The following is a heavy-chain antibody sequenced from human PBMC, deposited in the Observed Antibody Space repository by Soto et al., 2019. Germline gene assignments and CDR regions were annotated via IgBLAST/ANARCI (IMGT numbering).Heavy chain of an antibody. D-gene: IGHD6-13*01. CDR1: VGSVIRSNW. J-gene: IGHJ5*02. CDR3: ARAGDEYSSSWSPPPNWFDP. CDR2: IYHSGST. V-gene: IGHV4-4*02. Sequence: ESLSLTCAVPVGSVIRSNWWSCVGQPPGKGREWIGEIYHSGSTNYNPSLKSRVTISVDKSKNQFSLKLSSVTAADTAVYYCARAGDEYSSSWSPPPNWFDPWGQGTLVTVSS.